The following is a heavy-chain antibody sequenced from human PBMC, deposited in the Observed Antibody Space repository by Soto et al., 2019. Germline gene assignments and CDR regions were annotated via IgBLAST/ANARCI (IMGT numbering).Heavy chain of an antibody. CDR1: GFTFSSYG. Sequence: GGSLRLSCAASGFTFSSYGMHWVRQAPGKGLEWVAVISYDGSNKYYADSVKGRFTISRDNSKNTLYLQMNSLRAEDTAVYYCAKDHLRAIYCSGGSCHRGHFDYWGQGTLVTVSS. CDR2: ISYDGSNK. V-gene: IGHV3-30*18. CDR3: AKDHLRAIYCSGGSCHRGHFDY. J-gene: IGHJ4*02. D-gene: IGHD2-15*01.